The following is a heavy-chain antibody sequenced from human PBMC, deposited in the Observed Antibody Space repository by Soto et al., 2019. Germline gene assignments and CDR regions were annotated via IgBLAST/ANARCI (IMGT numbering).Heavy chain of an antibody. J-gene: IGHJ4*02. CDR1: DFTFSSYA. Sequence: RGSLVLSCASSDFTFSSYAMGWVRQGPGKGLDRVAVVSIGGSTHYADSVRGRFTISRDNSKNTLSLQMNSLTAEDTAVYFCAKRRGAGGHFDYWGQGALVTVSS. CDR2: VSIGGST. D-gene: IGHD2-15*01. V-gene: IGHV3-23*01. CDR3: AKRRGAGGHFDY.